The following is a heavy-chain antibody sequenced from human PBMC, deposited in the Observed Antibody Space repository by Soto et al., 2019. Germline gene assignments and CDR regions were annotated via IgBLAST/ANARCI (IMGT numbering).Heavy chain of an antibody. CDR1: GGSISSRSYY. V-gene: IGHV4-39*01. J-gene: IGHJ4*02. CDR2: MHHSRTN. CDR3: ARQTTVFAPGCFDN. Sequence: QLQLQESGPGLVKPSETLSLTCTVSGGSISSRSYYWGWIRQPPGKGLEWIGSMHHSRTNYYTPSLKSRVTISVDTSKNQFSLKLSSVTAADTAVYYCARQTTVFAPGCFDNWGQGTLVTVSS. D-gene: IGHD4-17*01.